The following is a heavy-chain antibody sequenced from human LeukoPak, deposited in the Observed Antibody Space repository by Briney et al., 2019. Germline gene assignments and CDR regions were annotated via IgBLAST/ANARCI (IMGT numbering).Heavy chain of an antibody. CDR1: GFTFSSYS. CDR2: ISSSSSTI. D-gene: IGHD5-18*01. V-gene: IGHV3-48*02. J-gene: IGHJ4*02. Sequence: GGSLRLSCVASGFTFSSYSMNWVRQAPGKGLEWVSYISSSSSTIYYADSVKGRFTISRDNAKNSLYLQMNSLRDEDTAVYYCARDLGYSYGNDFDYWGQGTLVTVSS. CDR3: ARDLGYSYGNDFDY.